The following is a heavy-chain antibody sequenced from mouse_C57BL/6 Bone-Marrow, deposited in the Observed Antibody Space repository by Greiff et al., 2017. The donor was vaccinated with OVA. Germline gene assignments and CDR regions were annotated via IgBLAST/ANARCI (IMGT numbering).Heavy chain of an antibody. CDR3: ARSERVRDDCDH. V-gene: IGHV1-76*01. CDR1: GYTFTDYY. J-gene: IGHJ2*01. CDR2: IYPGSGNI. Sequence: QVQLQQSGAELVRPGASVKLSCKASGYTFTDYYISWVKQRPGQGLEWIARIYPGSGNIYYNEKFKGKATLTAEKSSSTAYLQLSSLTSDDSAVYVCARSERVRDDCDHGGQGTTLTVTS. D-gene: IGHD2-1*01.